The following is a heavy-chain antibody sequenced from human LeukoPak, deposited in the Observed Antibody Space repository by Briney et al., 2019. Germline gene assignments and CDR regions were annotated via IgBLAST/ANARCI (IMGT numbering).Heavy chain of an antibody. CDR2: INPNSGGT. D-gene: IGHD6-13*01. J-gene: IGHJ4*02. V-gene: IGHV1-2*02. Sequence: VASVKVSCKASGYTFTSYDINWVRQATGQGLEWMGWINPNSGGTNYAQKFQGRVTMTRDTSISTAYMELSRLRSDDTAVYYCARYSSSFAYWGQGTLVTVSS. CDR3: ARYSSSFAY. CDR1: GYTFTSYD.